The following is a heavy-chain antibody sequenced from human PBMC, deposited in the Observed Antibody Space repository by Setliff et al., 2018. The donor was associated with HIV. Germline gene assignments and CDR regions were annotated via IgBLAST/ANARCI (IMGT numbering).Heavy chain of an antibody. CDR2: IYNTETT. CDR1: GAPISSGT. V-gene: IGHV4-59*01. J-gene: IGHJ5*02. D-gene: IGHD2-2*01. Sequence: ETLSLTCIVSGAPISSGTWSWIRQPPGKGLQWIGFIYNTETTNYNPSLKSRVTISLDTSKNQFSLKLTSLTAADTAVYYCARGGTSSNWFDPWGQGTLVTVSS. CDR3: ARGGTSSNWFDP.